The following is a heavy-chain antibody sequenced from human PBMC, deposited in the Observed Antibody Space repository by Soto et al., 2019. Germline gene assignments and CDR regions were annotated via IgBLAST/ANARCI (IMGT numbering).Heavy chain of an antibody. V-gene: IGHV1-18*04. CDR2: ISAYNGNT. D-gene: IGHD2-8*01. CDR1: GYTFTSYG. Sequence: ASVKVSCKASGYTFTSYGISWVRQAPGQGLEWMGWISAYNGNTNYAQKLQGRVTMTTDTSTSTAYMELRSLRSDDTAVYYCARDGVYFVLRVYAAAFGYWGQGPLVTVSS. CDR3: ARDGVYFVLRVYAAAFGY. J-gene: IGHJ4*02.